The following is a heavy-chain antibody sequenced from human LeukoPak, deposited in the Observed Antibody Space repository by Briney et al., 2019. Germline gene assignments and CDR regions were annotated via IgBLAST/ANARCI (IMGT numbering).Heavy chain of an antibody. CDR1: GYTFSAYY. CDR3: ARDFSISWSNWFDP. CDR2: INPHSGNT. Sequence: ASVKVSCKASGYTFSAYYIHWVRQAPGQGLEWMGWINPHSGNTNYAQKFQGRVTMTRDTSITTAYMELTRLGSDDTALYYCARDFSISWSNWFDPWGQGTLVTVYS. J-gene: IGHJ5*02. D-gene: IGHD6-13*01. V-gene: IGHV1-2*02.